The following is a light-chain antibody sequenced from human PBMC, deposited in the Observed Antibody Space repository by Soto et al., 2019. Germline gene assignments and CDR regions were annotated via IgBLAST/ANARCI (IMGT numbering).Light chain of an antibody. J-gene: IGLJ2*01. CDR3: QSYDSSLSVV. CDR2: GNS. Sequence: QSVLTQPPSVSGAPGQRVTISCTGSSSNIGAGYDVHWYQQLPGTAPKLLIYGNSNRPSGVPDRFSGSKSGTSASLAFTGLQAEDAADYYCQSYDSSLSVVFGGGTKLTVL. CDR1: SSNIGAGYD. V-gene: IGLV1-40*01.